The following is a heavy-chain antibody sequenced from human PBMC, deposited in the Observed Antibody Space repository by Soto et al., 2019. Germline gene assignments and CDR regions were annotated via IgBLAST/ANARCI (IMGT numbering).Heavy chain of an antibody. V-gene: IGHV3-23*01. CDR3: AKDLSSTLGAKRYYYYGMDV. D-gene: IGHD6-6*01. Sequence: HPGGSLRLSCAASGFTFSSYAMSWVRQAPGKGLEWVSAISGSGGSTYYADSVKGRFTISRDNSKNTLYLQMNSLRAEDTAVYYCAKDLSSTLGAKRYYYYGMDVWGQGTTVTVSS. CDR1: GFTFSSYA. J-gene: IGHJ6*02. CDR2: ISGSGGST.